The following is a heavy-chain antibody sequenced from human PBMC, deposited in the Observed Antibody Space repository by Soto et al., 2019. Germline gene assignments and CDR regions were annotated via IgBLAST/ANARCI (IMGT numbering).Heavy chain of an antibody. CDR2: IYHSGST. Sequence: SETLSLTCAVSGGSISSGGYSWSWIRQPPGKGLEWIGYIYHSGSTYYNPSLKSRVTISVDRSKNQFSLKLSSLIAADTAVYYCARQSPPFFYGSGAWDVWGQGTTVTVSS. CDR1: GGSISSGGYS. J-gene: IGHJ6*01. V-gene: IGHV4-30-2*01. D-gene: IGHD3-10*01. CDR3: ARQSPPFFYGSGAWDV.